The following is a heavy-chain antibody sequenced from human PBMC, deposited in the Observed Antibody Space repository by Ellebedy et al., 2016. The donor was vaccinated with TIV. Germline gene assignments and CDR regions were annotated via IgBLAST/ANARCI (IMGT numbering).Heavy chain of an antibody. V-gene: IGHV3-13*01. CDR3: TRFEIISGGGYGMDV. Sequence: GESLKISXAASGFTFSRYDMHWVRQSTRKGLEWVASIDNAGETYYPGSVKGRFTISRENAKNSLYLQMNSLRVEDTAVYYCTRFEIISGGGYGMDVWGQGTTVTVSS. J-gene: IGHJ6*02. CDR1: GFTFSRYD. D-gene: IGHD3-16*01. CDR2: IDNAGET.